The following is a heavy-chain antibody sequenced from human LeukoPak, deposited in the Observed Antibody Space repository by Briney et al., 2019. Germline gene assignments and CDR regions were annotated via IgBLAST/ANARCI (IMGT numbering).Heavy chain of an antibody. D-gene: IGHD2-15*01. CDR3: ARLTSGYCSGGSCSDAFDI. CDR1: GYSFTSYW. Sequence: GESLKISCKGSGYSFTSYWISWVRQMPGKGLEWMGRIDPSDSYTNYSPSFQGHVTISADKSISTAYLQWSSLKASDTAMYYCARLTSGYCSGGSCSDAFDIWGQGTMVTVSS. V-gene: IGHV5-10-1*01. CDR2: IDPSDSYT. J-gene: IGHJ3*02.